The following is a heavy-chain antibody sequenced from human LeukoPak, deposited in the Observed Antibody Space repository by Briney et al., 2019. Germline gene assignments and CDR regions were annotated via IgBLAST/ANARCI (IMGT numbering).Heavy chain of an antibody. CDR3: AKDRYGGNSVIFSEYFQH. Sequence: GGSLRLSCAASGFTFSSYAMNWVRQAPGKGLEWVSGISGSGTNTYYADSVKGRFTISRDNPKNTLYMQMNSLRAEDTAVYYCAKDRYGGNSVIFSEYFQHWGQGTLVTVSS. V-gene: IGHV3-23*01. CDR1: GFTFSSYA. J-gene: IGHJ1*01. D-gene: IGHD4-23*01. CDR2: ISGSGTNT.